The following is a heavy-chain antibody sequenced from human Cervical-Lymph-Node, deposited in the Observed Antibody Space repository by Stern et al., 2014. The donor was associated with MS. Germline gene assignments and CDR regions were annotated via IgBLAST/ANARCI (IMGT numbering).Heavy chain of an antibody. CDR1: GGSITNYY. D-gene: IGHD2/OR15-2a*01. Sequence: QLQLQESGPVLVKPSETLSLTCTVSGGSITNYYWSWIRQPPGKGLEWIVYIYYSGSTNYNPSLKSRVTISVDTSKNQFSLKLSSVTAADTAVYYCARDKGMFFLWGQGTLVTVSS. V-gene: IGHV4-59*01. CDR2: IYYSGST. J-gene: IGHJ4*01. CDR3: ARDKGMFFL.